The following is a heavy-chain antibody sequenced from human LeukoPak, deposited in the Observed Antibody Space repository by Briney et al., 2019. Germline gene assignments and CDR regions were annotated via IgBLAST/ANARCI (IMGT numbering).Heavy chain of an antibody. D-gene: IGHD6-13*01. CDR1: GFTFSSYG. CDR2: ISYDGSNK. Sequence: PGGSLRLSCAASGFTFSSYGMHWVRQAPGKGLEWVAVISYDGSNKYYADSVKGRFTISRDNSKNTLYLQMNSLRAEDTAVYYCARVQPGYSSSWYDDYWGQGTLVTVSS. CDR3: ARVQPGYSSSWYDDY. J-gene: IGHJ4*02. V-gene: IGHV3-30*03.